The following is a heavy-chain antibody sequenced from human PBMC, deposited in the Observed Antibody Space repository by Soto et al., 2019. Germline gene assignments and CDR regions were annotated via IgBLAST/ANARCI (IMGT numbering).Heavy chain of an antibody. V-gene: IGHV1-18*01. Sequence: ASVKVSCKASGYTFTSYGISWVRQAPGQGLEWMGWISAYNGNTNYAQKLQGRVTMTTDTSTSTAYMELRSLRSDDTAVYYCARVLGHCSGGSCYSDASDIWGQGTMVTVSS. CDR3: ARVLGHCSGGSCYSDASDI. CDR1: GYTFTSYG. J-gene: IGHJ3*02. CDR2: ISAYNGNT. D-gene: IGHD2-15*01.